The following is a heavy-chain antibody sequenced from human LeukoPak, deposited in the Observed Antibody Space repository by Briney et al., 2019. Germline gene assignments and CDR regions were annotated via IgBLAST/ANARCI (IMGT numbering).Heavy chain of an antibody. D-gene: IGHD2-15*01. CDR1: GFNFSSFG. V-gene: IGHV3-30*02. Sequence: GGSLRLSCEASGFNFSSFGMHWVRQAPGKGLEWVAFIRYDGGSKYSADSVKGRFTISRDNSKNTVYLQMNSLRAEDTAVYYCARIGAFDIWGRGTMVTVSS. J-gene: IGHJ3*02. CDR2: IRYDGGSK. CDR3: ARIGAFDI.